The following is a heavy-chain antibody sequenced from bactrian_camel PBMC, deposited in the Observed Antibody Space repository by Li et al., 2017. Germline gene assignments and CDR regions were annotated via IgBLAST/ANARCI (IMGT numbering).Heavy chain of an antibody. Sequence: HVQLVESGGGSVQAGGSLRLSCAASGYTYNRNCMAWFRQAPGKEREGVARIATGSGNTYYADSVKGRFTISQDNAKNTVYLQMNSLKPEDTAMYYCAAEARPTYCAFDEDTYWGQGTQVTVS. CDR3: AAEARPTYCAFDEDTY. D-gene: IGHD1*01. V-gene: IGHV3S1*01. J-gene: IGHJ4*01. CDR2: IATGSGNT. CDR1: GYTYNRNC.